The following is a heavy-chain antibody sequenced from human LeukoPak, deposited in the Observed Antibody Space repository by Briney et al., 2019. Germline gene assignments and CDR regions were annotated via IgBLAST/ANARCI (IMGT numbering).Heavy chain of an antibody. D-gene: IGHD2-21*02. V-gene: IGHV1-46*04. CDR1: GYTFTSYG. J-gene: IGHJ4*02. Sequence: ASVKASCKASGYTFTSYGINWVRQAPGQGLEWMGVMKPSGGSTIYAQRLQGRVTMTRDTSTNTVYMELSSLRSEDTAVYYCAREGDSSFYFDYWGQGTLVTVAS. CDR2: MKPSGGST. CDR3: AREGDSSFYFDY.